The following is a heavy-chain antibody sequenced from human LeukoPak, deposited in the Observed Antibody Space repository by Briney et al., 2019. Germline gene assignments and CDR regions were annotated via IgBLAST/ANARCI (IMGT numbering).Heavy chain of an antibody. CDR2: MNPNSGNT. CDR1: GYTFTSYD. D-gene: IGHD3-22*01. CDR3: ARVTEYYYDSSGYYYPTYFDY. V-gene: IGHV1-8*03. Sequence: GGPVKVSCKASGYTFTSYDINWVRQATGQGLEWMGWMNPNSGNTGYAQKFQGRVTITTDESTSTAYMELSSLRSEDTAVYYCARVTEYYYDSSGYYYPTYFDYWGQGTLVTVSS. J-gene: IGHJ4*02.